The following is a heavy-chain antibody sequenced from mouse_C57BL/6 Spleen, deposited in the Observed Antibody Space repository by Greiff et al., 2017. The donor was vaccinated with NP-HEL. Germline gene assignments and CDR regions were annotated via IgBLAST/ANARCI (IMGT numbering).Heavy chain of an antibody. J-gene: IGHJ3*01. V-gene: IGHV1-85*01. CDR3: ATKGPFAY. CDR1: GYNFTSYD. Sequence: VQLQESGPELVKPGASVKLSCKASGYNFTSYDINWVKQRPGQGLEWIGWIYPRDGSTKYNEKFKGKATLTVDTSSSTAYMELHSLTSEDSAVYFCATKGPFAYWGQGTLVTVSA. CDR2: IYPRDGST.